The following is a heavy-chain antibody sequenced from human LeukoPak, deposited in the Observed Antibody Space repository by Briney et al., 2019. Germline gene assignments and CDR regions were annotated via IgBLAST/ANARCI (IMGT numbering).Heavy chain of an antibody. V-gene: IGHV1-18*01. CDR1: GYTFTSYG. CDR3: ARLGGEYYDFWSGYQYNWFDP. J-gene: IGHJ5*02. D-gene: IGHD3-3*01. CDR2: ISAYNGNT. Sequence: GASVKVSCKASGYTFTSYGISWVRQAPGQGLEWMGWISAYNGNTNYAQKLQGRVTMTTDTSTSTAYMELRSLRSDDTAVYYCARLGGEYYDFWSGYQYNWFDPWGQGTLVSVSS.